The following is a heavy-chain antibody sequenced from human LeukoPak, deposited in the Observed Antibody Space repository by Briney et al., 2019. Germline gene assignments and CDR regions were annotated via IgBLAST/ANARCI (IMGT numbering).Heavy chain of an antibody. CDR1: GFTFSSYG. J-gene: IGHJ4*02. V-gene: IGHV3-23*01. CDR2: ISGSGGST. D-gene: IGHD3-16*01. Sequence: PGGSLTLSCAASGFTFSSYGVSWVRHSRGGGLEWVSFISGSGGSTNYADSVKGRFTISRDNSKNTLYLQMNSLRAEDTAVYYCARRGTYFDHWGQGNLVTVSS. CDR3: ARRGTYFDH.